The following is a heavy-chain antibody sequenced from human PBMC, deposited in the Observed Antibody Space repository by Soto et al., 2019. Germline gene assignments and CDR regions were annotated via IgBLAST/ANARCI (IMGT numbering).Heavy chain of an antibody. CDR1: GGSFSGYY. Sequence: PSETLSLTCAVYGGSFSGYYWSWIRQPPGKGLEWIGEINHSGSTNYNPSLKSRVTISVDTSKNQFSLKLSSVTAADTAVYYCARGRPRYCSSTSCPAGTWFDPWGQGTLVTVSS. CDR2: INHSGST. D-gene: IGHD2-2*01. CDR3: ARGRPRYCSSTSCPAGTWFDP. V-gene: IGHV4-34*01. J-gene: IGHJ5*02.